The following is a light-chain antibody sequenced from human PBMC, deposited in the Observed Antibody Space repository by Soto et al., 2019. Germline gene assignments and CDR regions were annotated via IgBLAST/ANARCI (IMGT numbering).Light chain of an antibody. J-gene: IGKJ4*01. Sequence: DIVLTQTPLSLSVTPGQPASISCKSSQTLLHSDGRTYLYWYLQKPGQSPQLLIYEVSNRFSGVPDSGSGSGTDFTLKITRVEAEDVGVYYCMQSIQLPQFTFGGGTKVEI. V-gene: IGKV2D-29*02. CDR1: QTLLHSDGRTY. CDR3: MQSIQLPQFT. CDR2: EVS.